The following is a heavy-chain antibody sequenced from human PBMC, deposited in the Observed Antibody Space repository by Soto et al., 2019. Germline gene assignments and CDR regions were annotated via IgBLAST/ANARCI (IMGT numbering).Heavy chain of an antibody. V-gene: IGHV3-30*18. CDR3: AKEGIPFAGTGLDY. CDR2: ISYDGGIQ. J-gene: IGHJ4*02. CDR1: GFTFSSYG. D-gene: IGHD6-13*01. Sequence: QVQLVESGGGVVQPGRSLRLSCAASGFTFSSYGMHWVRQAPGKGLEWVAVISYDGGIQYYADSAKGRFTISRDNSKNTLFLQMNSLRPEDTAVYYCAKEGIPFAGTGLDYWGQGTLVTVSS.